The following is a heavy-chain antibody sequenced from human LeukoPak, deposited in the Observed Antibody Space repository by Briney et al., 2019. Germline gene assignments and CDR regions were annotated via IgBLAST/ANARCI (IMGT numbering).Heavy chain of an antibody. J-gene: IGHJ3*01. CDR2: INQDGSVI. CDR3: ARLVGSVTTYDV. V-gene: IGHV3-7*04. Sequence: AGGSLRLSCAASGFMFSSHWMSWVRQASGKGLQWVASINQDGSVIHYVDSVRGRFTISRDNADNTLYLQMNTLGAEDTAVYYCARLVGSVTTYDVWGHGTVVSVSS. D-gene: IGHD1-26*01. CDR1: GFMFSSHW.